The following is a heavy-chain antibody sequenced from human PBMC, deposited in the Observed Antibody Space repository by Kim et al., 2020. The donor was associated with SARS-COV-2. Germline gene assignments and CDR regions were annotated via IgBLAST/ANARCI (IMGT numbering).Heavy chain of an antibody. V-gene: IGHV1-18*04. CDR3: ARRARYYYVSSGYAFDI. D-gene: IGHD3-22*01. Sequence: ASVKVSCKASGYTFTSYGISWVRQAPGQGLEWMGWISAYNGNTNYAQKLQGRVTMTTDTSTSTAYMELRSLRSDDTAVYYCARRARYYYVSSGYAFDIWGQGAIVTVSS. CDR2: ISAYNGNT. J-gene: IGHJ3*02. CDR1: GYTFTSYG.